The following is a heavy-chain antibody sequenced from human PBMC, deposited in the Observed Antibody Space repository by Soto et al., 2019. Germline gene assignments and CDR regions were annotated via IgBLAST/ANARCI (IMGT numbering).Heavy chain of an antibody. J-gene: IGHJ4*02. D-gene: IGHD6-19*01. V-gene: IGHV2-70*13. CDR1: GFSLSTSGMS. CDR2: IDWADDK. Sequence: SGPTLVNPTQTLTLTCSFSGFSLSTSGMSVSWIRQPPGKALGWLAMIDWADDKYFNASLETRLTISRDTSRDQVVLTMLNMDPVDTATYYCARGTARAGADYWGPGTPVTVS. CDR3: ARGTARAGADY.